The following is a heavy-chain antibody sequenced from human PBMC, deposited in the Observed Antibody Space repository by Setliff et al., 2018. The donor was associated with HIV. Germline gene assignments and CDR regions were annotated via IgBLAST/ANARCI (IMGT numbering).Heavy chain of an antibody. CDR1: GFTFNSYS. CDR3: ARDREIGGQLVRIVDS. Sequence: GGSLRLSCAASGFTFNSYSMNWVRQAPGKGLEWVSSISSGSTYIYYVDSVKGRFTISRDNSKNTLYLQMNSLRVEDTAVYYCARDREIGGQLVRIVDSWGQGTLVTVSS. J-gene: IGHJ4*02. CDR2: ISSGSTYI. V-gene: IGHV3-21*01. D-gene: IGHD6-6*01.